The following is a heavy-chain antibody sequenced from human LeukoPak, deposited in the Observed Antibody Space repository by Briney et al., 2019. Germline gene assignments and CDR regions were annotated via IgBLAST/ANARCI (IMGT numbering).Heavy chain of an antibody. Sequence: GGSLRLSCAASGFTFDDYGMTWVRQAPRKGLEWVSGINWSGGTSGYADSLKSRFTISRDNANNFLYLQMNSLRAEDTALYYCARVIVSSNSFDAFDIWGQGIMVTVSS. CDR2: INWSGGTS. D-gene: IGHD2-2*01. J-gene: IGHJ3*02. CDR3: ARVIVSSNSFDAFDI. CDR1: GFTFDDYG. V-gene: IGHV3-20*04.